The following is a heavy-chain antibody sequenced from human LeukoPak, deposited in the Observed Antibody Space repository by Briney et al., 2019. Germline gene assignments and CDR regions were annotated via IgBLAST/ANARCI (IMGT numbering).Heavy chain of an antibody. CDR2: ISSSGSTI. J-gene: IGHJ3*02. Sequence: AGGSLRLSCAASGVTFSSYEMTWVRKAPGKGLEWVSYISSSGSTIYYADSVKGRFTISRDNAKNSLYLQMNSLRAEDTAVYYCARQAGAVAEAQGAFDIWGQGTMVTVSS. CDR1: GVTFSSYE. D-gene: IGHD6-19*01. CDR3: ARQAGAVAEAQGAFDI. V-gene: IGHV3-48*03.